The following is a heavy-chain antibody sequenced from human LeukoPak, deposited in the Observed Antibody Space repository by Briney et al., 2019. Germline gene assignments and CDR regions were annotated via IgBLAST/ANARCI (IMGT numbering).Heavy chain of an antibody. D-gene: IGHD4-17*01. CDR2: MNPNSGNT. CDR1: GYTFTSYD. J-gene: IGHJ5*02. Sequence: ASVKVSFKASGYTFTSYDINWVRQATGQGLEWMGWMNPNSGNTGYAQKFQGRVTMTRNTSISTAYMELSSLRSEDTAVYYCARGPVTTSEDWFDPWGQGTLVTVSS. CDR3: ARGPVTTSEDWFDP. V-gene: IGHV1-8*01.